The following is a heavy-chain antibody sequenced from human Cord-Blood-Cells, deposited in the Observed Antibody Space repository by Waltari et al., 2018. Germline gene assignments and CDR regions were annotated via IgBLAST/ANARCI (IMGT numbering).Heavy chain of an antibody. D-gene: IGHD5-18*01. CDR3: AKSGYSYGFDY. CDR2: ISYDGSNK. Sequence: QVQLVESGGGVVQPGRSLRLSCVASGFTFSSYGMHWVRQAPGKGLEWVAVISYDGSNKYYADSVKGRFTISRDNSKNTLYLQMNSLRAEDTAVYYCAKSGYSYGFDYWGQGTLVTVSS. J-gene: IGHJ4*02. V-gene: IGHV3-30*18. CDR1: GFTFSSYG.